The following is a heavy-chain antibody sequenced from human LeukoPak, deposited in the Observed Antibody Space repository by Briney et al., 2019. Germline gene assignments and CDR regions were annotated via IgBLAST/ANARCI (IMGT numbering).Heavy chain of an antibody. V-gene: IGHV4-39*01. D-gene: IGHD6-19*01. CDR3: LMSGWYEDY. CDR2: IYYSGST. J-gene: IGHJ4*02. CDR1: GGSISSSSSY. Sequence: PSETLSLTCTVSGGSISSSSSYWGWIPQPPGKGLEWAGGIYYSGSTYNNPSPKSRVTLSVDTSKTQCSLKLSSVTAAGTAVYYCLMSGWYEDYWGPGTLGTVSS.